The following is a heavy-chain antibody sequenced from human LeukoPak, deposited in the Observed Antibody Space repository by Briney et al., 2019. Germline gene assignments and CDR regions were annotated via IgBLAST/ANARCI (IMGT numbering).Heavy chain of an antibody. CDR1: GFLFSSFE. CDR3: AREMGGYPFDY. D-gene: IGHD5-12*01. V-gene: IGHV3-48*03. J-gene: IGHJ4*02. CDR2: ISSSGITI. Sequence: GGSLRLSCAASGFLFSSFEVNWVRQAPGKGLEWVSYISSSGITIYYADSVKGRFTISRDNAKNSLYLQMNSLRAEDTAVYYCAREMGGYPFDYWGQGTLVTVSS.